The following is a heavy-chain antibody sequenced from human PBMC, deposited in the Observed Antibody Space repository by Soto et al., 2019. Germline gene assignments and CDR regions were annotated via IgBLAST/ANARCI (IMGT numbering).Heavy chain of an antibody. CDR3: ASRPVPGYSYGEGFDY. D-gene: IGHD5-18*01. J-gene: IGHJ4*02. V-gene: IGHV3-30-3*01. CDR2: IVYDGGKI. CDR1: GFTFSTYT. Sequence: QVQLVESGGAVVQPGRSLRLSCAASGFTFSTYTMHWVRQAPGKGLEWVALIVYDGGKIHYADSVKGRFTISRDNSKNTLSLQMNSLTAEDTGIYYCASRPVPGYSYGEGFDYWGQGTLVTVSS.